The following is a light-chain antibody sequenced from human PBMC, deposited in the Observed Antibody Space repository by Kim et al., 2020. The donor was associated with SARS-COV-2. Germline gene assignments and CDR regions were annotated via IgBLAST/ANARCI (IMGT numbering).Light chain of an antibody. V-gene: IGKV3-20*01. CDR2: GAS. Sequence: EIVLTQSPGTLSLSPGERATLSCRASQSVSSSYVAWYQQKRGQAPRILIYGASSRATGIPDRFSGSGSGTDFTLTISRLEPEDFAVYYCQQYGRSLTFGGGTKVDIK. CDR3: QQYGRSLT. J-gene: IGKJ4*01. CDR1: QSVSSSY.